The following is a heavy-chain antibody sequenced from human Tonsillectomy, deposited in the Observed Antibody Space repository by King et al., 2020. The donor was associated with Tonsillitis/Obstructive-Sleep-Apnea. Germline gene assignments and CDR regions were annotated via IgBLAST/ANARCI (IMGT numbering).Heavy chain of an antibody. D-gene: IGHD1-26*01. CDR2: ISGYNGDT. J-gene: IGHJ5*02. CDR3: ARVSAFAWELVPVDP. CDR1: GYTFASYG. Sequence: VQLVESGAEVKKPGASVKVSCKASGYTFASYGIIWVRQAPGQGLEWMGWISGYNGDTNYAQKVQGRVTMTTDASASTAYMDLRSLRSDDTAVYYCARVSAFAWELVPVDPWGQGTLVIVSS. V-gene: IGHV1-18*01.